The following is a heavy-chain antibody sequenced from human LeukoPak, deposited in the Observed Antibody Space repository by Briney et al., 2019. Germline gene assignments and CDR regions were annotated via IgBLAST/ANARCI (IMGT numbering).Heavy chain of an antibody. V-gene: IGHV4-34*01. CDR2: INHSGST. Sequence: PSETLSLTCAVYGGSFSGSYWSWIRQPPGKGLEWIGEINHSGSTNYNPSLKSRVTISVDTSKNQFSLKLSSVTAADTAVYYCARYTYCSSTSCPRNDAFDIWGQGTMVTVSS. CDR1: GGSFSGSY. D-gene: IGHD2-2*01. CDR3: ARYTYCSSTSCPRNDAFDI. J-gene: IGHJ3*02.